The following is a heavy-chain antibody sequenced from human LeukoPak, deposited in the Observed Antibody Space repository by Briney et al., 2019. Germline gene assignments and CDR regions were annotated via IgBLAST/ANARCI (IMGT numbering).Heavy chain of an antibody. D-gene: IGHD1-26*01. CDR3: AREEVGGKYYFDY. CDR2: IWYDGSNK. J-gene: IGHJ4*02. CDR1: GFTFSSYG. Sequence: GGSLRLSCAASGFTFSSYGMHWVRRAPGKGLEWVAVIWYDGSNKYYADSVKGRFTISRDNSKNTLYLQMNSLRAEDTAVYYCAREEVGGKYYFDYRGQGTLVTVSS. V-gene: IGHV3-33*01.